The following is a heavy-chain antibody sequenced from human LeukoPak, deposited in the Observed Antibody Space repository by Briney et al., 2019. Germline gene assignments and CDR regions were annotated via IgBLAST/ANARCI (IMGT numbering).Heavy chain of an antibody. CDR1: GDSVSTNSAA. J-gene: IGHJ4*02. D-gene: IGHD2-2*01. CDR2: TYYRSKWYN. CDR3: ARGGIGYCSTTSCYFDS. Sequence: PSQTLSLTCAISGDSVSTNSAAWNWIRQSPSRGLEWLGRTYYRSKWYNDYAVSVKSRITINPDTSKNQFSLLLNSVTPEDTAVYYCARGGIGYCSTTSCYFDSWGQGTLVTVSS. V-gene: IGHV6-1*01.